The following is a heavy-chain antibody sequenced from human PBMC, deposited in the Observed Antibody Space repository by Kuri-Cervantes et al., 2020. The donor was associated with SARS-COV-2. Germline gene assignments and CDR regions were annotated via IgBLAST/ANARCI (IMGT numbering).Heavy chain of an antibody. Sequence: GSLRLSCAASGFTFSSYAMSWVRQAPGKGLEWVSAISGSGGSTYYADSVKGRFTISRDNSKNTLYLQMNSLRAEDTGVYHCAKDIVVVSDGIAHYYYYYGMDVWGQGTTVTVSS. J-gene: IGHJ6*02. CDR1: GFTFSSYA. D-gene: IGHD2-2*02. CDR3: AKDIVVVSDGIAHYYYYYGMDV. CDR2: ISGSGGST. V-gene: IGHV3-23*01.